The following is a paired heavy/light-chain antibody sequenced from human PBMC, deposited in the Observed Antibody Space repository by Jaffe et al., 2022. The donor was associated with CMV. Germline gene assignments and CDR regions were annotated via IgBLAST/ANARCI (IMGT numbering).Light chain of an antibody. CDR1: SLRSYY. Sequence: SSELTQDPAVSVALGQTVRITCQGDSLRSYYASWYQQKPGQAPVLVIYGKNNRPSGIPDRFSGSSSGNTASLTITGAQAEDEADYYCNSRDSSGNHLGVFGGGTKLTVL. CDR3: NSRDSSGNHLGV. J-gene: IGLJ3*02. V-gene: IGLV3-19*01. CDR2: GKN.
Heavy chain of an antibody. J-gene: IGHJ6*03. Sequence: QVQLQQWGAGLLKPSETLSLTCAVYGGSFSGYYWSWIRQPPGKGLEWIGEINHSGSTNYNPSLKSRVTISVDTSKNQFSLKLSSVTAADTAVYYCARGLVSYCSSTSCHSGGRYYYYMDVWGKGTTVTVSS. CDR3: ARGLVSYCSSTSCHSGGRYYYYMDV. V-gene: IGHV4-34*01. CDR2: INHSGST. D-gene: IGHD2-2*01. CDR1: GGSFSGYY.